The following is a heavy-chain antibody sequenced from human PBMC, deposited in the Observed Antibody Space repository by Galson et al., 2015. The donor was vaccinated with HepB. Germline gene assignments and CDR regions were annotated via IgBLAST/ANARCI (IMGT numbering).Heavy chain of an antibody. J-gene: IGHJ4*02. CDR3: ARDRLGYCSGGTCYSPGDY. CDR2: ISRVGDI. Sequence: SLRLSCAGSGFIFNTYGMTWVRQAPGKGLEWVSSISRVGDIYYADSVKGRFTISRDNAKKSLYLQMDSLRAEDTAVYYCARDRLGYCSGGTCYSPGDYWGQGTLVTVSS. D-gene: IGHD2-15*01. V-gene: IGHV3-21*01. CDR1: GFIFNTYG.